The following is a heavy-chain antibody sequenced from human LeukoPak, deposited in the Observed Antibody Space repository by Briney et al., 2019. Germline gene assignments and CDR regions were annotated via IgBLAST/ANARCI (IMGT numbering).Heavy chain of an antibody. V-gene: IGHV3-23*01. Sequence: GGSLRLSCAASGFTFRNHGTDWVRQAPGKGLEWVSGISPSGDITYYADSVKGRFTISRDNSKNTLYLEVISLTAEDTAVYYCAKDDAWLRFGEWSQGTLVTVSS. CDR1: GFTFRNHG. CDR3: AKDDAWLRFGE. D-gene: IGHD3-10*01. J-gene: IGHJ4*02. CDR2: ISPSGDIT.